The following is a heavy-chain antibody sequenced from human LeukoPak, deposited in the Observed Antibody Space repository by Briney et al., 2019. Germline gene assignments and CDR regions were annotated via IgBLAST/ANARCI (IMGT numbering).Heavy chain of an antibody. D-gene: IGHD3-3*01. Sequence: GGSPRLSCAASGFTVSSNYMSWVRQAPGKGLEWVSVIYSGGSTYYADSVKGRFTISRDNSKNTLYLQMNSLRAEDTAVYYCASYDFWSGFDYWGQGTLVTVSS. CDR3: ASYDFWSGFDY. CDR1: GFTVSSNY. J-gene: IGHJ4*02. CDR2: IYSGGST. V-gene: IGHV3-53*01.